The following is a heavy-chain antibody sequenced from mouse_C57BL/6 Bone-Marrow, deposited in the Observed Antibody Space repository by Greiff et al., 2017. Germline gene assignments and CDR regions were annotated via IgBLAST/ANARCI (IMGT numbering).Heavy chain of an antibody. CDR2: IDPETGGT. Sequence: VKLMESGAELVRPGASVTLSCKASGYTFTVYEMHWVKQTPVHGLEWIGAIDPETGGTAYNQKFKGKAILTADKSSSTAYMELRSLTSEDSAVYYCTRDYYGSRVYYYAMDYWGQGTSVTVSS. CDR1: GYTFTVYE. V-gene: IGHV1-15*01. CDR3: TRDYYGSRVYYYAMDY. D-gene: IGHD1-1*01. J-gene: IGHJ4*01.